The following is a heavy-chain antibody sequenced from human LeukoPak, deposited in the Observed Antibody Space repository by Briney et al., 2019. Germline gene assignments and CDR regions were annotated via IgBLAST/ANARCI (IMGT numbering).Heavy chain of an antibody. D-gene: IGHD4-17*01. CDR2: ISAYNGNT. CDR1: GYTFTSYG. J-gene: IGHJ6*03. CDR3: ARGPTTVTKGYYYYYYMDV. Sequence: GASVKVSCKASGYTFTSYGISWVRQAPGQGLEWMGWISAYNGNTNYAQKLQGRVTMTTDTSTSTAYMELRSLRSDDTAVYYCARGPTTVTKGYYYYYYMDVWGKGTTVTVSS. V-gene: IGHV1-18*01.